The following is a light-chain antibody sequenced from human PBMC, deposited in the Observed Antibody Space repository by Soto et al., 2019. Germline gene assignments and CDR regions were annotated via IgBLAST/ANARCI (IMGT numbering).Light chain of an antibody. CDR3: QQYGSPPLT. CDR2: GAS. V-gene: IGKV3-20*01. Sequence: EIVLTQSPGTLSLPPGERATLSCRASQSVSSSYLAWYQQKPGQAPRLLIYGASSRATGIPDRFSGSGSGTAITRTISRLEPEDFAVYHCQQYGSPPLTFGGGTKVEIK. CDR1: QSVSSSY. J-gene: IGKJ4*01.